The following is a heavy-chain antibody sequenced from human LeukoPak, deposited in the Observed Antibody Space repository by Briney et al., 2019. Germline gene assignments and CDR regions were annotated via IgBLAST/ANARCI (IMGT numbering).Heavy chain of an antibody. CDR1: GGSISSSSYY. CDR2: IYYSGST. V-gene: IGHV4-39*07. D-gene: IGHD5-18*01. J-gene: IGHJ4*02. Sequence: SETLSLTCTVSGGSISSSSYYWGWIRQPPGKGLEWIGSIYYSGSTYCNPSLKSRVTISVDTSKNQFSLKLSSVTAADTAVYYCARDGNAYSYGPHPPYFDYWGQGTLVTVSS. CDR3: ARDGNAYSYGPHPPYFDY.